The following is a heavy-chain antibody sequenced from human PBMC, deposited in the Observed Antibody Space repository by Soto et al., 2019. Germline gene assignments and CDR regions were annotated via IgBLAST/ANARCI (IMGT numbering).Heavy chain of an antibody. CDR3: AREGYGSSSWYYYYYGMDV. CDR1: GYTFTSYG. J-gene: IGHJ6*02. Sequence: ASVKVSCKASGYTFTSYGMHWVLQAPGQRLEWMGWINAGNGNTKYSQKFQGRVTITRDTSASTAYMELSSLRSEDTAVYYCAREGYGSSSWYYYYYGMDVWGQGTTVTVSS. CDR2: INAGNGNT. D-gene: IGHD6-13*01. V-gene: IGHV1-3*01.